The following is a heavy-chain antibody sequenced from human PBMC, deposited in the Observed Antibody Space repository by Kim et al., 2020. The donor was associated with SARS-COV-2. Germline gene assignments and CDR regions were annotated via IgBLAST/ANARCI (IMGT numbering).Heavy chain of an antibody. CDR3: ARSKGWAGKFDY. Sequence: SETLSLTCSVSGDSISGYYWAWIRQPPGRALEWIGYFYDTESANNNPSLRSRVTISLDTSKNQVSLRLTSVTAADTAVYYCARSKGWAGKFDYWGQGTL. V-gene: IGHV4-59*13. D-gene: IGHD6-19*01. CDR2: FYDTESA. CDR1: GDSISGYY. J-gene: IGHJ4*02.